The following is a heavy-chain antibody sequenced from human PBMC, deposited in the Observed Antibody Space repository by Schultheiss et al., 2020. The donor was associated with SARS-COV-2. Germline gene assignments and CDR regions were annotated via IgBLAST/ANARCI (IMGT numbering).Heavy chain of an antibody. CDR3: ARGASSIAARRGGGWFDP. D-gene: IGHD6-6*01. J-gene: IGHJ5*02. CDR2: IYYSGST. CDR1: GYSISSGYY. V-gene: IGHV4-38-2*01. Sequence: SETLSLTCAVSGYSISSGYYWGWIRQPPGKGLEWIGSIYYSGSTYYNPSLKSRVTISVDTSKNQFSLKLSSVTAADTAVYYCARGASSIAARRGGGWFDPWGQGTLVTVSS.